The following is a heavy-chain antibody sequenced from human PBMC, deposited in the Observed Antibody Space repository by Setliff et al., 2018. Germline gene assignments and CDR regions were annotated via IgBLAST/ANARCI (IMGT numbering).Heavy chain of an antibody. V-gene: IGHV3-23*01. J-gene: IGHJ5*02. D-gene: IGHD3-10*01. CDR1: GFTFSSYA. CDR2: ISGGATRT. CDR3: VKLVPQAISSDP. Sequence: GGSLRLSCGASGFTFSSYAMSWVRQAPGKGLEWVSAISGGATRTYYADSVKGRFTISRDNSKSTLYLQMNSLRAEDTAVYYCVKLVPQAISSDPWGQGTLVTVSS.